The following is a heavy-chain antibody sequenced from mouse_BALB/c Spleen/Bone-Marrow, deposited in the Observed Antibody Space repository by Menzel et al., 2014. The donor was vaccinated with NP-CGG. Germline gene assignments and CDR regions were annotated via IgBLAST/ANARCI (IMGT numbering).Heavy chain of an antibody. CDR1: GYTFTSYW. V-gene: IGHV1S81*02. CDR2: INPSNGRT. D-gene: IGHD2-4*01. Sequence: GAELVKPGASVKLSCKASGYTFTSYWLHWVKQRPGQGLEWIGEINPSNGRTNYNEKFKSKATLTVDKSSSTAYMQLSSLTSEDSAVYYCARDYDYWYFDVWGAGTTVTVSS. J-gene: IGHJ1*01. CDR3: ARDYDYWYFDV.